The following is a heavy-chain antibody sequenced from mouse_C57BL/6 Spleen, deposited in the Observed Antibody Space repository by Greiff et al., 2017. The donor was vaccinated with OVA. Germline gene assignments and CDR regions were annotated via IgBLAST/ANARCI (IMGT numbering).Heavy chain of an antibody. D-gene: IGHD2-1*01. Sequence: QVQLQQPGAELVKPGASVKMSCKASGYTFTSYWITWVKQRPGQGLEWIGDIYPGSGSTNYNEKFKSKGTLTDNTYSHTAYMQLSSLTSEDSAVYYSARYGNGVYWYFDVWGTGTTVTVSS. CDR1: GYTFTSYW. CDR2: IYPGSGST. V-gene: IGHV1-55*01. CDR3: ARYGNGVYWYFDV. J-gene: IGHJ1*03.